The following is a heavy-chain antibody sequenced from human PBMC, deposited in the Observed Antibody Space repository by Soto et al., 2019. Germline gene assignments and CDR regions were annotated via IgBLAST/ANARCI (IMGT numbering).Heavy chain of an antibody. CDR3: AREGRHFDY. V-gene: IGHV1-69*06. Sequence: ASVKVSCKASGGTFSSYAISWVRQAPGQGVEWMGGINPIFGTPHYAQKYQGRVTITADTFTNTAYMELTRLTSDDTAVYFCAREGRHFDYWGQGTLVTVSS. CDR1: GGTFSSYA. J-gene: IGHJ4*02. CDR2: INPIFGTP.